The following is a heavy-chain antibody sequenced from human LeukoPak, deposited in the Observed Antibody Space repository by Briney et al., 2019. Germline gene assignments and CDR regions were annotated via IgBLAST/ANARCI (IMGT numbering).Heavy chain of an antibody. J-gene: IGHJ4*02. CDR2: MNPNSGNT. V-gene: IGHV1-8*01. CDR3: TRGGYGGPRVAFDY. D-gene: IGHD1-1*01. CDR1: GYTFTSYD. Sequence: ASVKVSCKASGYTFTSYDINWVRQATGQGLEWMGWMNPNSGNTGYAQKFQGRVTMTRDTSTSTVYMELSSLRSGDTAVYYCTRGGYGGPRVAFDYWGQGTLVTVSS.